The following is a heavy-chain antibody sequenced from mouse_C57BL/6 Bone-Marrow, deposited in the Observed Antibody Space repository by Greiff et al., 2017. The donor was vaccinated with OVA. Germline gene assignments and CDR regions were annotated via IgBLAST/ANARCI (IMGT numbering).Heavy chain of an antibody. Sequence: EVKLVESEGGLVQPGSSMKLSCTASGFTFSDYYMAWVRQVPEKGLEWVANINYDGSSTYYLDSLKSRFIISRDNAKNILYLQMSSLKSEDTATYYCARVFITTVVATFYWYFDVWGTGTTVTVSS. V-gene: IGHV5-16*01. D-gene: IGHD1-1*01. CDR1: GFTFSDYY. CDR3: ARVFITTVVATFYWYFDV. CDR2: INYDGSST. J-gene: IGHJ1*03.